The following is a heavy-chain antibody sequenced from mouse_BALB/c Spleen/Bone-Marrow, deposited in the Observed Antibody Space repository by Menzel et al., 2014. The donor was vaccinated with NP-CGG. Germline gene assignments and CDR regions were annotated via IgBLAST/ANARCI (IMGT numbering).Heavy chain of an antibody. CDR2: IFPGSGNT. V-gene: IGHV1-66*01. CDR1: GYSFTSYY. CDR3: ARGGYDGGEYYAMDY. J-gene: IGHJ4*01. Sequence: VQGVESGPELVKPGASVKISRKASGYSFTSYYIHWVKQRPGQGLEWIGWIFPGSGNTKYNEKFKGKATLTADTSSSTAYMQVSSLASEDSAVYFCARGGYDGGEYYAMDYWGQGTSVTVSS. D-gene: IGHD2-14*01.